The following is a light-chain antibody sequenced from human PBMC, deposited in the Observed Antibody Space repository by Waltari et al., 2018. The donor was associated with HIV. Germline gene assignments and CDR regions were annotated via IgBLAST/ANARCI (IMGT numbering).Light chain of an antibody. CDR1: PSISTY. V-gene: IGKV1-39*01. J-gene: IGKJ3*01. Sequence: DIQMTQSPSSLSASVGDRVTILCRASPSISTYLNWYQHKPGKVPRLLISAASTLQTGVPSRFIGSGSGTEFTLTLSSLQPEDFATYYCQQSSSTPLTFGPGT. CDR2: AAS. CDR3: QQSSSTPLT.